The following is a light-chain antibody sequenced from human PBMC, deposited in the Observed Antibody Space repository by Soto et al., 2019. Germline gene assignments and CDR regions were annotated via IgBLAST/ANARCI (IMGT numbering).Light chain of an antibody. CDR2: DNN. Sequence: QSVLTQPPSVSAAPGQTVTISCSGSSSNIGNNLVSWYQHLPGTAPKLLIYDNNYRPSGIPDRFSGSKSGTSATLAITGLQTGEEADYYCGTWDSGLRAGVFGGGTKLTVL. V-gene: IGLV1-51*01. CDR1: SSNIGNNL. J-gene: IGLJ3*02. CDR3: GTWDSGLRAGV.